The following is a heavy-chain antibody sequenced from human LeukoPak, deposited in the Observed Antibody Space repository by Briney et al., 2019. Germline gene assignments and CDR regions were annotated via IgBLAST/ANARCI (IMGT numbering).Heavy chain of an antibody. D-gene: IGHD3-9*01. Sequence: ASVKVSCKASGYTFTSYGISWVRQAPGQGVEWMGWISTYNGNTNNAQKLQGRVTMTRDTSTSTAYMELRSLRSDDTAVYYCARDLRYLDGYNWFDPWGQGTLVTVSS. CDR3: ARDLRYLDGYNWFDP. CDR2: ISTYNGNT. J-gene: IGHJ5*02. V-gene: IGHV1-18*01. CDR1: GYTFTSYG.